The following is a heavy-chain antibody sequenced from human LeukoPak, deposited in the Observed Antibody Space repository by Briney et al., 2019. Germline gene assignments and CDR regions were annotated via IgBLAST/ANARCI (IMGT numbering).Heavy chain of an antibody. Sequence: GSLRLSCAASGFTFSSYSMNWVRQALGKGLEWVSSISSSSSYIYYADSVKGRFTISRDNAKNSLYLQMNSLRAEDTAVYYCAREGRYSYGYYYYYYYMDVWGKGTTVTISS. J-gene: IGHJ6*03. D-gene: IGHD5-18*01. CDR1: GFTFSSYS. CDR2: ISSSSSYI. V-gene: IGHV3-21*01. CDR3: AREGRYSYGYYYYYYYMDV.